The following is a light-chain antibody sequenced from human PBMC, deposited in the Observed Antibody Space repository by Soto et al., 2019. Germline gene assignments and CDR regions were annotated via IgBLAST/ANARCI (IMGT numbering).Light chain of an antibody. CDR3: QQYGGSPRT. CDR2: DAS. Sequence: EIVLTQSPGTLSLSPGERATLSCRASQSISSNYLAWYQQTPGQAPGLLIYDASSRAAGIPDRFSGSGSGTDFTLTISRLEPEDFGVYYCQQYGGSPRTFGQGTKVDIK. V-gene: IGKV3-20*01. CDR1: QSISSNY. J-gene: IGKJ1*01.